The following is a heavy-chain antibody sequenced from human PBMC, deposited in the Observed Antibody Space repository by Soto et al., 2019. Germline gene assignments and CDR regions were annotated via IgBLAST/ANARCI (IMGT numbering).Heavy chain of an antibody. J-gene: IGHJ6*02. V-gene: IGHV3-23*01. CDR1: GFTFSSYA. Sequence: GGSLRLSCAASGFTFSSYAMSWVRQAPGKGLEWVSAISGSGGSTYYADSVKGRFTISRDNSKNTLYLQMNSLRAEDTAVYYCARGDSQLVPYYYGMDVWGQGTTVTVSS. D-gene: IGHD6-6*01. CDR2: ISGSGGST. CDR3: ARGDSQLVPYYYGMDV.